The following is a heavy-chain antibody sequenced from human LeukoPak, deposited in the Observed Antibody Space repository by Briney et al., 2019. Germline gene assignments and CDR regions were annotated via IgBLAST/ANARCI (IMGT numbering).Heavy chain of an antibody. CDR3: AKDHLAGYSYGGYYFDY. Sequence: GGSLRLPCAASGFTFSNYGMHWVRQAPGKGLEWVAVISYDGSNKYYADSVKGRFTISRDNSKNTLYLQMNSLRAEDTAVYYCAKDHLAGYSYGGYYFDYWGQGTLVTVSS. V-gene: IGHV3-30*18. CDR2: ISYDGSNK. J-gene: IGHJ4*02. D-gene: IGHD5-18*01. CDR1: GFTFSNYG.